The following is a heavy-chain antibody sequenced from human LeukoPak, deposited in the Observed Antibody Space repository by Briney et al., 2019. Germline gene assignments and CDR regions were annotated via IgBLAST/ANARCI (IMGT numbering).Heavy chain of an antibody. Sequence: SETLSLTCTVSGYSISSGYFWGWIRQPPGKGLEWIGSFYHSGSTNYNPSLKSRVTISVDKSKNQFSLKLSSVTAADTAVYYCARGSSGYAFDIWGQGTMVTVSS. D-gene: IGHD3-22*01. CDR2: FYHSGST. J-gene: IGHJ3*02. V-gene: IGHV4-38-2*02. CDR1: GYSISSGYF. CDR3: ARGSSGYAFDI.